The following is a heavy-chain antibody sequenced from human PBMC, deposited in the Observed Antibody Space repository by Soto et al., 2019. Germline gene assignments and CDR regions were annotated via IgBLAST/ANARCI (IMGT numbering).Heavy chain of an antibody. Sequence: VKVSCKASGYTFTSYDINWVRQATGQGLEWMGWMNPNSGNTGYAQKFQGRVTMTRNTSISTAYMELSSLRSEDTAVYYCARGWNVLLWFGESRAGMDVWGQGTTVTVSS. CDR2: MNPNSGNT. J-gene: IGHJ6*02. CDR3: ARGWNVLLWFGESRAGMDV. D-gene: IGHD3-10*01. CDR1: GYTFTSYD. V-gene: IGHV1-8*01.